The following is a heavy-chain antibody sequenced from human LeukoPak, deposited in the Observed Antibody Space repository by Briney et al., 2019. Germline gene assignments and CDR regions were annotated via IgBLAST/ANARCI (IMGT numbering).Heavy chain of an antibody. D-gene: IGHD6-13*01. Sequence: PGGSLRLSCAASGFTFTNYWMSWVRQAPGKGLEWVANIKQDGSEKDYVDTLKGRFTISRDNAQNSVYLQMNSLRAEDTGAYFCARIGYSSSSFDYWGRGTLVTVSS. CDR2: IKQDGSEK. J-gene: IGHJ4*02. V-gene: IGHV3-7*01. CDR3: ARIGYSSSSFDY. CDR1: GFTFTNYW.